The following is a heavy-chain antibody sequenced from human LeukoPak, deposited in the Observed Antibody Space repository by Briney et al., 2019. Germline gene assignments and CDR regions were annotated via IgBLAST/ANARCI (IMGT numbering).Heavy chain of an antibody. CDR1: GFTFSSYS. D-gene: IGHD3-22*01. V-gene: IGHV3-21*01. J-gene: IGHJ3*02. CDR2: ISSSSSYI. CDR3: ARDYYDSGAAFDI. Sequence: GGSLRLSCAASGFTFSSYSMNWVRQAPGKGLEWVSSISSSSSYIYYADSVKGRFTISRDNAKNSLYLQMNSLRAEDTTVYYCARDYYDSGAAFDIWGQGTMVTVSS.